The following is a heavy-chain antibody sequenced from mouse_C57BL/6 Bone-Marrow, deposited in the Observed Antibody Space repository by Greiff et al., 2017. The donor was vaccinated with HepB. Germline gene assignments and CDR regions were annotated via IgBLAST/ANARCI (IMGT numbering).Heavy chain of an antibody. CDR1: GYTFTSYW. CDR3: ARWITTVVDWYFDV. Sequence: QVQLKESGAELVRPGSSVKLSCKASGYTFTSYWMDWVKQRPGQGLEWIGNIYPSDSETHYNQKFKDKATLTVDKSSSTAYMQLSSLTSEDSAVYYCARWITTVVDWYFDVCGTGTTVTVSS. J-gene: IGHJ1*03. D-gene: IGHD1-1*01. V-gene: IGHV1-61*01. CDR2: IYPSDSET.